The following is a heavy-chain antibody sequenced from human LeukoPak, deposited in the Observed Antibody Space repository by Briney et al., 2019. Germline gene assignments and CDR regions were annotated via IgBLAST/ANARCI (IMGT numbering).Heavy chain of an antibody. V-gene: IGHV3-33*01. D-gene: IGHD2-21*01. Sequence: PGGSLRLSCAASGFTFSSYGMHRVRQAPGKGLEGVAVIWYDGSNKYYADSVKGRFTIARDNSKNTLYLQMNRLRDKGTHVYYCARADPSGVWGFYFDYWGQGTLVTVSS. CDR1: GFTFSSYG. CDR2: IWYDGSNK. J-gene: IGHJ4*02. CDR3: ARADPSGVWGFYFDY.